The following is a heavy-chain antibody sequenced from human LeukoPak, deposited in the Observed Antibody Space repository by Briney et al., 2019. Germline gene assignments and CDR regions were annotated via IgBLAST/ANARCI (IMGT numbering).Heavy chain of an antibody. CDR1: GFTFSSYA. Sequence: GGSLRLSCAASGFTFSSYAMSWVRQAPGKGLEWVSAISGSGGSTYYADSVKGRFTISRDNAKNSLYLQMNSLRAEDTAVYYCARDPYGDSSDAFDIWGQGTMVTVSS. J-gene: IGHJ3*02. CDR2: ISGSGGST. V-gene: IGHV3-23*01. D-gene: IGHD4-17*01. CDR3: ARDPYGDSSDAFDI.